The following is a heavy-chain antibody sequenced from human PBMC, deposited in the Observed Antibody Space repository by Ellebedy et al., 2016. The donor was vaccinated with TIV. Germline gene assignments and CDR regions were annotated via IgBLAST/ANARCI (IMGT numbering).Heavy chain of an antibody. CDR2: INHSGST. V-gene: IGHV4-34*01. CDR3: AGRDILTGYYASQNYFDY. D-gene: IGHD3-9*01. J-gene: IGHJ4*02. Sequence: SETLSLTCAVYGGSFSGYYWSWIRQPPGKGLEWIGEINHSGSTNYNPSLKSRVTISVDTSKNQFSLKLSSVTAADTAVYYCAGRDILTGYYASQNYFDYWGQGTLVTVSS. CDR1: GGSFSGYY.